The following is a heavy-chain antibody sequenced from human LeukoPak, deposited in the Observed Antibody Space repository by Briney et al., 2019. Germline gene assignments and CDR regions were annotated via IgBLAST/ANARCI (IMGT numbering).Heavy chain of an antibody. Sequence: SETLSLTCTVSGYSIGSGYYWSWIRQPPGKGLEWIGYIYYSGSTNYNPSLKSRVTISIDTSKNQFSLKLSSVTAADTAVYYCATYGSEISYWGQGTLVTVSS. V-gene: IGHV4-61*01. CDR2: IYYSGST. CDR3: ATYGSEISY. CDR1: GYSIGSGYY. D-gene: IGHD1-26*01. J-gene: IGHJ4*02.